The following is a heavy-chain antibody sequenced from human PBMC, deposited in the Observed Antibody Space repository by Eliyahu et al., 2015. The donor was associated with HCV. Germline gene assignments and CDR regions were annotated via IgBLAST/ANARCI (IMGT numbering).Heavy chain of an antibody. J-gene: IGHJ5*02. CDR1: GFTFSNAW. Sequence: EVQLVESGGGLVKPGGSLRLSCAASGFTFSNAWMSWVRQAPGKGLEWVGRIKSKTDGGTTDYAAPVKGRFTISRDDSKNTLYLQMNSLKTEDTAVYYCTTDPPGGMIVVVNNWFDPWGQGTLVTVSS. CDR3: TTDPPGGMIVVVNNWFDP. CDR2: IKSKTDGGTT. V-gene: IGHV3-15*01. D-gene: IGHD3-22*01.